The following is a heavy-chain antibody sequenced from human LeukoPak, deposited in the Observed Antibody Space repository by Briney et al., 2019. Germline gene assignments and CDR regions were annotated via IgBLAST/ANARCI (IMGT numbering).Heavy chain of an antibody. CDR3: ARVWYYHAFDI. CDR1: GGSISSSSYY. J-gene: IGHJ3*02. D-gene: IGHD3-10*01. V-gene: IGHV4-39*07. Sequence: SETLSLTCTVSGGSISSSSYYWGWIRQPPGKGLEWIGSIYYSGSTYYNPSLKSRVTISVDTSKNQFSLKLSSVTAADTAVHYCARVWYYHAFDIWGQGTMVTVSS. CDR2: IYYSGST.